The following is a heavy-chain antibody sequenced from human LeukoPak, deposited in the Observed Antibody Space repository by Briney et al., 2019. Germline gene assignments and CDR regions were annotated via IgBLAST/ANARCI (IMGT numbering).Heavy chain of an antibody. V-gene: IGHV3-33*01. CDR3: ARDHAGSPMTFDI. D-gene: IGHD6-13*01. CDR2: IWYDGSNK. J-gene: IGHJ3*02. CDR1: GFTFSSYG. Sequence: GGSLRLSCAASGFTFSSYGMHWVRQAPGKGLEWVAVIWYDGSNKYYADSVKGRFTISRDDSKNTLYLQMNSLRAEDTAVYYCARDHAGSPMTFDIWGQGTMVTVSS.